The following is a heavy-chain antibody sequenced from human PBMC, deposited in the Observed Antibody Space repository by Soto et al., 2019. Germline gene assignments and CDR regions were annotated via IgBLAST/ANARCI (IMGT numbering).Heavy chain of an antibody. Sequence: PSQTLSLTCAISGDSVSSNSAAWNWIRQSPSRGLEWLGRTYYRSKWYNDYAVSVKSRITINPDTSKNQFSLQLNSVTPEDTAVYYCARAQQLAGYYYYGMDVWGQGTTVTVSS. CDR2: TYYRSKWYN. J-gene: IGHJ6*02. CDR3: ARAQQLAGYYYYGMDV. D-gene: IGHD6-13*01. V-gene: IGHV6-1*01. CDR1: GDSVSSNSAA.